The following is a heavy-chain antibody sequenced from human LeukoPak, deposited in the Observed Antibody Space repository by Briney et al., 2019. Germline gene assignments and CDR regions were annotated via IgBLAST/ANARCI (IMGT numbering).Heavy chain of an antibody. CDR3: ARVHDSGRGAFDI. V-gene: IGHV1-2*02. CDR1: GYTFTGYY. CDR2: INPNSGGT. D-gene: IGHD3-10*01. Sequence: ASVKVSCKASGYTFTGYYMHWVRQAPGQGLEWMGWINPNSGGTNYAQKFQGRVTITADESTSTAYMELSSLRSEDTAVYYCARVHDSGRGAFDIWGQGTMVTVSS. J-gene: IGHJ3*02.